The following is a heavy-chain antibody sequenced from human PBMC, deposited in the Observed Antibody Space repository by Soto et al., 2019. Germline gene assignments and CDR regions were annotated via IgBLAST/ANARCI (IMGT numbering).Heavy chain of an antibody. CDR2: IYYSGST. CDR3: ARVREYSSSYFDY. J-gene: IGHJ4*02. D-gene: IGHD6-6*01. V-gene: IGHV4-59*01. Sequence: QVQLQESGPGLVKPSETLSLTCTDSGGSISSYYWSWIRQPPGKGLEWIGYIYYSGSTNYNPSLKSRVTISVDTSKNQFSLKLSSVTAADTAVYYCARVREYSSSYFDYWGQGTLVTVSS. CDR1: GGSISSYY.